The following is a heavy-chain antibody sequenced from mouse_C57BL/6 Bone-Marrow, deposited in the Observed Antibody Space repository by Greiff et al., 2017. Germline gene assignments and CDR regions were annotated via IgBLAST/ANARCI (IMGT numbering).Heavy chain of an antibody. Sequence: QVQLQQPGAELVKPGASVKLSCKASGYTFTSYWMQWVKQRPGQGLEWIGEIDPSDSYTNYNQKFKGKATLPVDTSSSTAYMQLSSLTSEDSAVYYGAREGAYYSNPFAYWGQGTLVTVSA. V-gene: IGHV1-50*01. D-gene: IGHD2-5*01. J-gene: IGHJ3*01. CDR2: IDPSDSYT. CDR1: GYTFTSYW. CDR3: AREGAYYSNPFAY.